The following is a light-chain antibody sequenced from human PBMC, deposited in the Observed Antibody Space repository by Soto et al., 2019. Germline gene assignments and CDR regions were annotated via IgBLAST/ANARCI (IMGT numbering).Light chain of an antibody. CDR3: CSYEPNFLV. Sequence: QSALTQPRSVSGSPGQSVAISCTGSSSDVGDSGFVSWYQQHPGKAPKLILYDVSERPSGVPDRFSGSRSGTTPSLTVSGLQPEEEADFYCCSYEPNFLVFGGGPKL. J-gene: IGLJ2*01. CDR1: SSDVGDSGF. V-gene: IGLV2-11*01. CDR2: DVS.